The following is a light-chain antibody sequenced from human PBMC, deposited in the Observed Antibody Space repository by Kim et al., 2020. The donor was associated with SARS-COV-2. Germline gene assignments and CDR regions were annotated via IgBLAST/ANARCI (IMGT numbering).Light chain of an antibody. V-gene: IGLV3-19*01. CDR3: NSRDSSGNRV. J-gene: IGLJ3*02. CDR2: GKN. CDR1: SLRSYY. Sequence: VALGQTVRITCQGDSLRSYYASWYLQKPGQAPVLVIYGKNNRPSGIPDRVSGSSSGNTASLTITGAQAEDEADYYCNSRDSSGNRVFGGGTQLTVL.